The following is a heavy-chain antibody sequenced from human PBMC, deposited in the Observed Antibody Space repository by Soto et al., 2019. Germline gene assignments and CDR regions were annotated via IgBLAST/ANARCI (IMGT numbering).Heavy chain of an antibody. D-gene: IGHD1-7*01. CDR3: ATGPNWNYVLRNGMDV. J-gene: IGHJ6*02. CDR1: GYTLTELS. Sequence: ASVKVSCKVSGYTLTELSMHWVRQAPGKGLEWMGGFDPEDGETIYAQKFQGRVTMTEDTSTDTAYMELSSLRSEDTAVYYCATGPNWNYVLRNGMDVWGQGTTVTVSS. V-gene: IGHV1-24*01. CDR2: FDPEDGET.